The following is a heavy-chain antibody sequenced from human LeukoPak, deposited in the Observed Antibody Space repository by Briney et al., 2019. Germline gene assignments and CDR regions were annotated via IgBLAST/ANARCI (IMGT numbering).Heavy chain of an antibody. CDR1: GYTFTSYD. D-gene: IGHD3-3*01. CDR2: IIPIFGTA. CDR3: ATAFLVFGVAAVSGYYYGMDV. J-gene: IGHJ6*02. Sequence: GASVKVSCKAPGYTFTSYDINWVRQATGQGLEWMGGIIPIFGTANYAQKFQGRVTITADESTSTAYMELSSLRSEDTAVYYCATAFLVFGVAAVSGYYYGMDVWGQGTTVTVSS. V-gene: IGHV1-69*13.